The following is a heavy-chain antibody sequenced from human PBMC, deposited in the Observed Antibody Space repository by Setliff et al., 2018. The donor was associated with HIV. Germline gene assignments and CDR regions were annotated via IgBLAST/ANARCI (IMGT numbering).Heavy chain of an antibody. CDR1: GGTFSSYA. D-gene: IGHD3-10*01. Sequence: ASVKVSCKASGGTFSSYAISWVRQAPGQGLEWMGRIITIFGTANYAQKFQGRVTITADKSTSTAYMELSSLRSEDTAVYYCARVGYYGSGSYYGVGYYYMDVWGKGTTVTVSS. CDR3: ARVGYYGSGSYYGVGYYYMDV. J-gene: IGHJ6*03. CDR2: IITIFGTA. V-gene: IGHV1-69*06.